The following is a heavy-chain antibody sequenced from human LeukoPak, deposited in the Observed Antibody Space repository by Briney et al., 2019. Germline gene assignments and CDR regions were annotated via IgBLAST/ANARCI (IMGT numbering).Heavy chain of an antibody. Sequence: GGSLTLSCGASGFTFSNYVMSWVRQAPGKGLEWVSAISDSGDNTYYADSVKGRFTISRDNSKNTLYLQMNSLRAEDTAEYYCAKEFSLYYYDSSGYSDIWGQGTMVTVSS. CDR1: GFTFSNYV. J-gene: IGHJ3*02. CDR3: AKEFSLYYYDSSGYSDI. V-gene: IGHV3-23*01. D-gene: IGHD3-22*01. CDR2: ISDSGDNT.